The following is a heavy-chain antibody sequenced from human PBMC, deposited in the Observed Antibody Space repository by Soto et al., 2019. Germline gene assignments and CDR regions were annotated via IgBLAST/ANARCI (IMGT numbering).Heavy chain of an antibody. D-gene: IGHD2-21*02. CDR1: GGSISSGGYY. CDR2: IYYSGST. J-gene: IGHJ5*02. Sequence: SETLSLTCTVSGGSISSGGYYWSWIRQHPGKGLEWIGYIYYSGSTYYNPSLKSRVTISVDTSKNQFSLKLSSVTAADTAVYYCARDSHPYCGGDCPLYNWFDPWGQGTLVTVSS. CDR3: ARDSHPYCGGDCPLYNWFDP. V-gene: IGHV4-31*03.